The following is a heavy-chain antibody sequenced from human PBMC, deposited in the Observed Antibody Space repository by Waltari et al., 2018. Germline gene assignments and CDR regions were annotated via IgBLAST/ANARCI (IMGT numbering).Heavy chain of an antibody. CDR1: RYTFTAYY. D-gene: IGHD5-12*01. J-gene: IGHJ4*02. Sequence: QVQLVQSGAEVKKPGASVKVSCKASRYTFTAYYMHWVRQAPGQGLEWMGWTNPSSGGTKYAQKFEGRVTMTRDTSINTAYMELRRLRSDDTAVYYCARGDQFSGYDWGDYWGQGTLVTVSS. V-gene: IGHV1-2*02. CDR2: TNPSSGGT. CDR3: ARGDQFSGYDWGDY.